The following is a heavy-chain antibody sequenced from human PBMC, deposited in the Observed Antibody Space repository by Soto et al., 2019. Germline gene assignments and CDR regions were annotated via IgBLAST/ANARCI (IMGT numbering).Heavy chain of an antibody. J-gene: IGHJ6*02. Sequence: KPSETLSLTCTVSDDFISSYYWNWIRQPAGKGLEWIGRVSISGATNYNASLERRVTMSVDTAKKQFSLKLTSVTAADTAVYFCARADYEILTGSYAMDVWGQGTTVTVSS. CDR1: DDFISSYY. CDR2: VSISGAT. CDR3: ARADYEILTGSYAMDV. V-gene: IGHV4-4*07. D-gene: IGHD3-9*01.